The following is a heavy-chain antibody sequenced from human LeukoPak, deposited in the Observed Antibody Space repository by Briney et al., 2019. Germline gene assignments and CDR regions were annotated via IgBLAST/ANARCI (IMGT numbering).Heavy chain of an antibody. CDR2: ISPGGSAN. CDR3: GRVPGPTGGAVAGTLDY. CDR1: GYSITNYW. D-gene: IGHD6-19*01. J-gene: IGHJ4*02. Sequence: PGAPLKISCKASGYSITNYWSGWVRQTPGKGLEWIGIISPGGSANSYSPSFKRHAATSADNSIRTSHLLWSSLEASDTAVYYCGRVPGPTGGAVAGTLDYWGQGTLVTVSS. V-gene: IGHV5-51*01.